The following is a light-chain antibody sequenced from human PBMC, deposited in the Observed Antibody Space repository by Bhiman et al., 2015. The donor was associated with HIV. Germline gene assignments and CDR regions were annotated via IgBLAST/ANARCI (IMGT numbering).Light chain of an antibody. CDR3: SSLTTXDTTLTV. CDR2: DVS. Sequence: QSALTQPASVSGSPGQSITISCTGSGSDVGGYNHVSWYQQHPGKAPKLMIYDVSNRPSGVSNRFSGSKSGNTASLTISGLQAEDESDYYCSSLTTXDTTLTVFGTGTNVTVL. CDR1: GSDVGGYNH. J-gene: IGLJ1*01. V-gene: IGLV2-14*03.